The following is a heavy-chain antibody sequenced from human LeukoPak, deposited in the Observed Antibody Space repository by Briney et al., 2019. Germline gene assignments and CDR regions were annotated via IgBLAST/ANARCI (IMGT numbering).Heavy chain of an antibody. CDR3: AGGGFGEAYYYYYYMDV. J-gene: IGHJ6*03. CDR1: KFTFSSFS. Sequence: GGSLRLSCAASKFTFSSFSMSWVRQAPGKGLEWVSAISGSGGSTYYADSVKGRFTISRDNSKNTLFLQMNSLRAEDTAVYYWAGGGFGEAYYYYYYMDVWGKGTTVTVSS. CDR2: ISGSGGST. D-gene: IGHD3-10*01. V-gene: IGHV3-23*01.